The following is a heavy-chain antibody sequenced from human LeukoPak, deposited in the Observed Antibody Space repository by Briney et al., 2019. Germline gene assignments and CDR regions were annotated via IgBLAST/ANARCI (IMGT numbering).Heavy chain of an antibody. V-gene: IGHV3-7*01. J-gene: IGHJ4*02. Sequence: GGSLRLSCAVSGFTFSDYWMSRVRQAPGKGLEWVANIDQHGSESNHVDSVKGRFTISRDNAKNSLYLQMISLRAEDTAVYYCARGGGTFDYWGQGTLVTVSS. D-gene: IGHD1-26*01. CDR1: GFTFSDYW. CDR3: ARGGGTFDY. CDR2: IDQHGSES.